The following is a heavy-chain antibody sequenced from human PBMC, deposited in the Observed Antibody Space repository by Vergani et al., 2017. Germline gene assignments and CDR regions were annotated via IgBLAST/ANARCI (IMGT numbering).Heavy chain of an antibody. J-gene: IGHJ4*02. Sequence: VQLVESGGGLVKPGGSLRLSCAASGFTFSDYHMSWIRQAPGKGLECVSAISGSGGSTYYADAVKGRFTIARDSYKNTLYLQLNSLRAEDTAVYYCAKGHIVLMVYAPFDYWGQGTLVTVSS. CDR2: ISGSGGST. D-gene: IGHD2-8*01. CDR3: AKGHIVLMVYAPFDY. V-gene: IGHV3-23*04. CDR1: GFTFSDYH.